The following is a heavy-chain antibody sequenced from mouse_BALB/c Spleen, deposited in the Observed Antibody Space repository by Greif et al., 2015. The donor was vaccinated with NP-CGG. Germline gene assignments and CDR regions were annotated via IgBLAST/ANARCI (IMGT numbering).Heavy chain of an antibody. Sequence: EVQLQQSGAELVKPGASVKLSCTASGFNIKDTYMHWVKQRPEQGLEWIGRIDPANGNTKYDPKFQGKATITADTSSNTAYLQLSSLTSEDTAVYYCARWDGNHWYFDVWGAGTTVTVSS. CDR2: IDPANGNT. V-gene: IGHV14-3*02. D-gene: IGHD2-1*01. J-gene: IGHJ1*01. CDR1: GFNIKDTY. CDR3: ARWDGNHWYFDV.